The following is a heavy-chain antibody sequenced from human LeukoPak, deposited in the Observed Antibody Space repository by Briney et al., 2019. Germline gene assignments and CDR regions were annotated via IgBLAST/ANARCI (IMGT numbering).Heavy chain of an antibody. CDR2: IKQDGSEK. J-gene: IGHJ4*02. CDR3: ASSGWDYDSTRHTLSY. D-gene: IGHD3-22*01. V-gene: IGHV3-7*02. CDR1: GFTFSSYW. Sequence: PGGSLRLSCAASGFTFSSYWMSWVRQAPGQGPEWVANIKQDGSEKYYVDSVKGRFTISRDNAKNSLYLQMNSLRAEDTAVYYCASSGWDYDSTRHTLSYWGQGTLVTVSS.